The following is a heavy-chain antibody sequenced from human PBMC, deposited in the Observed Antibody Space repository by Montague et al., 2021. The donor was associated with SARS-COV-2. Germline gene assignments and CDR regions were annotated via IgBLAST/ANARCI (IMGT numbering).Heavy chain of an antibody. J-gene: IGHJ3*01. Sequence: SETLSLTCVVYGGSFSGDYWCWIRQPPGKGLGRIGEINLRGSTNYNPTLKIRVLISVDTSKNQFSLKLSSATAADTAVYYCARGAGTRSITLFGMIISGHVFDFWGQGTLVTVSS. D-gene: IGHD3-3*01. V-gene: IGHV4-34*01. CDR3: ARGAGTRSITLFGMIISGHVFDF. CDR1: GGSFSGDY. CDR2: INLRGST.